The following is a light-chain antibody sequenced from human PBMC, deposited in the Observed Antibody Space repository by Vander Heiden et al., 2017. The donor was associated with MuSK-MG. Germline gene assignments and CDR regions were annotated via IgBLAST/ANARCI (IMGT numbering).Light chain of an antibody. CDR2: WAS. CDR3: QQDYSTRT. Sequence: DILMTQSPVSLVVSLGERATINCKSSQRVLYSSNNKNYLAWYQQKPGQPLKLLIYWASTREHGVPDRFSGSRSWTDFTLTCSSRQADHLAVFYWQQDYSTRTYSQGTKVEIK. CDR1: QRVLYSSNNKNY. J-gene: IGKJ1*01. V-gene: IGKV4-1*01.